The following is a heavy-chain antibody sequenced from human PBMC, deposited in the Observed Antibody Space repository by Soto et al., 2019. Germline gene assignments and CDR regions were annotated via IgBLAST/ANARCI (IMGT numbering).Heavy chain of an antibody. CDR2: ISSSSSTI. J-gene: IGHJ6*02. CDR3: ARGPGGSSGHFYGMDV. Sequence: GGSLRLSCAASGFTFSSYSMNWVRQAPGKGLEWVSYISSSSSTIYYADSVKGRFTISRDNAKNSLYLQMNSLRDEDTAVYYCARGPGGSSGHFYGMDVWGQGTTVTVSS. CDR1: GFTFSSYS. D-gene: IGHD6-6*01. V-gene: IGHV3-48*02.